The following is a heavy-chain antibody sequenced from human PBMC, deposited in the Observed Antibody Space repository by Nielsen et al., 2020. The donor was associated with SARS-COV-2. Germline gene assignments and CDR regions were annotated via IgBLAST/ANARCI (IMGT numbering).Heavy chain of an antibody. V-gene: IGHV4-31*03. J-gene: IGHJ6*02. CDR3: AREASGYDHYKYGMDV. CDR2: IYFTGRT. CDR1: GASISSGGYF. D-gene: IGHD5-12*01. Sequence: LRLSCTVSGASISSGGYFWSWIRQHPGKGLEWIGYIYFTGRTSYNPSLKSRVAMSVDTSKNQFSLDLKPVTAADTAVYYCAREASGYDHYKYGMDVWGLGATVTVSS.